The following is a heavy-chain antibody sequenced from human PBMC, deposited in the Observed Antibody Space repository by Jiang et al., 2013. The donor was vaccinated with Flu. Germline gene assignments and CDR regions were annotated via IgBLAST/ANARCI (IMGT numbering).Heavy chain of an antibody. Sequence: VQLLESGGGLVQPGRSLRLSCAASGFTFANYAMHWVRQAPGKGLEWVSGITWNSGNMGYADSVKGRFTISRDNANNSVYLQMNSLRPEDTALYYCAKIESRLSNSFTFDNWGQG. J-gene: IGHJ4*02. CDR2: ITWNSGNM. CDR3: AKIESRLSNSFTFDN. D-gene: IGHD3-16*02. V-gene: IGHV3-9*01. CDR1: GFTFANYA.